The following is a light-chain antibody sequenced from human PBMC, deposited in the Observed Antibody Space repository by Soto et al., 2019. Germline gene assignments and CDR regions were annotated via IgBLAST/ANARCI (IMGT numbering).Light chain of an antibody. Sequence: HSVRNQAPAGFGTPGQKVAIPFFVNKSNIGSKIVSWYQQVPGTAPKLLIYSTSQRPSGVPDRFSGSKSGTSASLAISGLQSEDESDYYCTAWDDSLNGYDFRPGTNVTVL. CDR3: TAWDDSLNGYD. CDR1: KSNIGSKI. CDR2: STS. J-gene: IGLJ1*01. V-gene: IGLV1-44*01.